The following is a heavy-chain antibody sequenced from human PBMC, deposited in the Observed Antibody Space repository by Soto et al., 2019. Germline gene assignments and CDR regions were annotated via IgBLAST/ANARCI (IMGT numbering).Heavy chain of an antibody. J-gene: IGHJ6*02. CDR2: IDPSDSYT. Sequence: GESLKISCKGSGYSFTSYWISWVRQMPGKGLEWMGRIDPSDSYTNYSPSFQGHVTISADKSISTAYLQWSSLKASDTAMYYCARHVSGYSSSSISYGMDVWGQGTTVTVPS. CDR3: ARHVSGYSSSSISYGMDV. D-gene: IGHD6-6*01. CDR1: GYSFTSYW. V-gene: IGHV5-10-1*01.